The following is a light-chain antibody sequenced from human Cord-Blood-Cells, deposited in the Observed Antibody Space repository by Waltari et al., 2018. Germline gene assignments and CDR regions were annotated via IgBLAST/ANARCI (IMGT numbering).Light chain of an antibody. V-gene: IGKV3-20*01. CDR2: GAS. CDR3: QQYGSSPWT. CDR1: QSVSSSY. J-gene: IGKJ1*01. Sequence: ESVLTQSPGTLSLSLGERATLPCRASQSVSSSYLAWYQQKPGQAPRLLIYGASSRATGIPDRFSGSGSGTDFTLTISRLEPEDFAVYYCQQYGSSPWTFGQGTKVEIK.